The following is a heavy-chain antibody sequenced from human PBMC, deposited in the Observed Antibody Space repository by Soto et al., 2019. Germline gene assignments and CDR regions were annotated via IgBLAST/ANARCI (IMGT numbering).Heavy chain of an antibody. Sequence: QVQLVESGGGVVQPGRSLRLSCAASGFTFSSYAMHWVRQAPGKGLEWVAVISYDGSNKYYADSVKGRFTISRDNSKNTLYLQMNSLRAEDTAVYYWARDAEGFLEWLPDYWGQGTLVTVSS. J-gene: IGHJ4*02. D-gene: IGHD3-3*01. CDR1: GFTFSSYA. CDR3: ARDAEGFLEWLPDY. V-gene: IGHV3-30-3*01. CDR2: ISYDGSNK.